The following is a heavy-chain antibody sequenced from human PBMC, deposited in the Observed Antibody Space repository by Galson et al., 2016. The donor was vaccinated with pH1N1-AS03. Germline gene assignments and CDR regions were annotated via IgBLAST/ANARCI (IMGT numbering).Heavy chain of an antibody. CDR2: IWYDGINK. D-gene: IGHD3-10*01. CDR3: AKDRLWVGGNDAFDV. CDR1: GFTFSSHG. J-gene: IGHJ3*01. Sequence: SLRLSCAASGFTFSSHGMHWVRQAPGKGLEWVAVIWYDGINKYYADSVQGRFTISRDNSKNTVYLQMNSLRAEDMAVYYCAKDRLWVGGNDAFDVWGQGTMVTVSS. V-gene: IGHV3-33*06.